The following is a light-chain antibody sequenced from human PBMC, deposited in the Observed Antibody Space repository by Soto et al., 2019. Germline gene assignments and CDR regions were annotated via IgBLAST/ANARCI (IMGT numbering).Light chain of an antibody. Sequence: DIVMTQSPLSLPVTPGEPASISCRSSQSLLDSNGYNYLDWYLQKPGQSPQLLNYLGSKRASGVPGRCSGSGSGADFTLKISRVEAEDVGVYYCLQALQTGFTFGQGTKLEIK. CDR1: QSLLDSNGYNY. CDR2: LGS. J-gene: IGKJ2*01. V-gene: IGKV2-28*01. CDR3: LQALQTGFT.